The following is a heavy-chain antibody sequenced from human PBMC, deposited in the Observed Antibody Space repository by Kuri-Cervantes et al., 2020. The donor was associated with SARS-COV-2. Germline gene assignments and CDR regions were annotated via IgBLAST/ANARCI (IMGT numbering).Heavy chain of an antibody. CDR1: GFTFSSYS. V-gene: IGHV3-21*01. CDR2: ISNSSSYI. J-gene: IGHJ4*02. D-gene: IGHD3-10*01. CDR3: ARVLPPDYYGSGNFDY. Sequence: GESLKISCAASGFTFSSYSMNWVRQAPGKGLEWVSSISNSSSYIYYADSVKGRFTISRDNAKNSLYLQMNSLRAEDTAVYYCARVLPPDYYGSGNFDYWGQGTLVTVSS.